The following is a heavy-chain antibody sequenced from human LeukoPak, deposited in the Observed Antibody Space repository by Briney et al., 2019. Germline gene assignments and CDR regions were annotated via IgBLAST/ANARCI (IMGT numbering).Heavy chain of an antibody. Sequence: GASVKVSCKASGYTFTSYAMHWVRQAPGQRLEWMGWINAGNGNTKYSQKFQGRVTITRDTSASTAYMELSSLRSEDTAVYYCARGHSGWYRYFDYWGQGTLVTVSS. J-gene: IGHJ4*02. CDR1: GYTFTSYA. V-gene: IGHV1-3*01. CDR2: INAGNGNT. CDR3: ARGHSGWYRYFDY. D-gene: IGHD6-19*01.